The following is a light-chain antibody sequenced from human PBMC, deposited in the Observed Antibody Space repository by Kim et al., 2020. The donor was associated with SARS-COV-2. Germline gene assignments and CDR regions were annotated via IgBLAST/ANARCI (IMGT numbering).Light chain of an antibody. CDR1: ESVSTS. CDR3: HQYHTWPYS. CDR2: GAS. J-gene: IGKJ2*03. V-gene: IGKV3-15*01. Sequence: TLSASPGETVTLSCRATESVSTSLAWYQQRPGQAPTLLIYGASTRATGIPARFTGSGSGSQFTRTIRGLQSEDFAVYHCHQYHTWPYSCGRGTKLEI.